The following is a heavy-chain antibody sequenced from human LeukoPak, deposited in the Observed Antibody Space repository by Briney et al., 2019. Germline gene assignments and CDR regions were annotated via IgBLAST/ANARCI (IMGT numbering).Heavy chain of an antibody. Sequence: GGSLRLSCAASGFTFSSYGMSWVRQAPGKGLEWVSAISGSGGSAYYADSVKGRFTISRDNSKNTLYLQMNSLRAEDTAVYYCAKEPSPNNYYFDYWGQGTLVTVSS. CDR2: ISGSGGSA. CDR3: AKEPSPNNYYFDY. V-gene: IGHV3-23*01. D-gene: IGHD1-20*01. CDR1: GFTFSSYG. J-gene: IGHJ4*02.